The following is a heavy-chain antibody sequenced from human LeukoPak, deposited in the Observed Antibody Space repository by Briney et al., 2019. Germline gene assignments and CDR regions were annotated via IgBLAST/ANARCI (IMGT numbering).Heavy chain of an antibody. V-gene: IGHV1-69*13. CDR2: IIPIFGTA. J-gene: IGHJ4*02. Sequence: SVKVSCKASGGTFSSYAISWVRQAPGQGLGWMGGIIPIFGTANYAQKFQGRVTITADESTSTAYMELSSLRSEDTAVYYCARGSRDGYNLGVDYWGQGTLVTVSS. CDR1: GGTFSSYA. D-gene: IGHD5-24*01. CDR3: ARGSRDGYNLGVDY.